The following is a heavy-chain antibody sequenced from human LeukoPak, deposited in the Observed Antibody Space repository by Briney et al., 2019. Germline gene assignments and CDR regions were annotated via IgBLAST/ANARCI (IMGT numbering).Heavy chain of an antibody. CDR3: ARGFYGRNEALGYSYYGMDV. CDR1: GGSISSYY. V-gene: IGHV4-59*01. J-gene: IGHJ6*02. D-gene: IGHD4-23*01. CDR2: IYYSGSA. Sequence: SETLSLTCPVSGGSISSYYWSWIRQPPGKGLEWIGYIYYSGSANYNPSLKSRVTIAVDTSKNQFSLKLNSVTAADTAMYYCARGFYGRNEALGYSYYGMDVWGQGTTVTVSS.